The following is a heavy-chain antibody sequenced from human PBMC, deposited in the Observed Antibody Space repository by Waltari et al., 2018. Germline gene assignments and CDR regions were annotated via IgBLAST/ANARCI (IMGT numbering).Heavy chain of an antibody. D-gene: IGHD2-2*01. CDR3: ARTLSTRIFDS. Sequence: QVELQQWGAGVVTPSETLSLTCAVYGGPFTNYYWSWIRQPPEKGLEWMGEINHAGSTYYNPSLRSRVTISLDTSKSQFSLKLSSVTATDTAVYYCARTLSTRIFDSWGQGALVTVSS. V-gene: IGHV4-34*01. CDR2: INHAGST. J-gene: IGHJ4*02. CDR1: GGPFTNYY.